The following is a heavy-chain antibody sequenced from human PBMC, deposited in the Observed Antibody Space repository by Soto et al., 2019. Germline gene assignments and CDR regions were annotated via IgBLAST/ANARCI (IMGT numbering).Heavy chain of an antibody. Sequence: PSETLSLTCTVSGGSISSGGYYWSWIRQHPGKGLEWIGYIYYSGSTYYNPSLKSRVTISVDTSKNQFSLKLSSVAAADTAVYNCARAGYITGDYYYYYMDVWGKGTTVTVSS. CDR1: GGSISSGGYY. V-gene: IGHV4-31*03. J-gene: IGHJ6*03. D-gene: IGHD1-20*01. CDR2: IYYSGST. CDR3: ARAGYITGDYYYYYMDV.